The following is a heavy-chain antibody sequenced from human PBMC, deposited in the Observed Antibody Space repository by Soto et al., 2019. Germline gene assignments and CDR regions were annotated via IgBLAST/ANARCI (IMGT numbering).Heavy chain of an antibody. Sequence: QVQLVQSGAAVKKPGSSVKVSCKASGGTFSSYAISWVRQAPGQGLEWMGGIIPIFGTANYAQKFQGRVTITADESTSTAYMELSSLRSEDTAVYYCARPPNVQRRGDDYYFDYWGQGTLVTVSS. CDR1: GGTFSSYA. CDR3: ARPPNVQRRGDDYYFDY. V-gene: IGHV1-69*12. CDR2: IIPIFGTA. D-gene: IGHD4-17*01. J-gene: IGHJ4*02.